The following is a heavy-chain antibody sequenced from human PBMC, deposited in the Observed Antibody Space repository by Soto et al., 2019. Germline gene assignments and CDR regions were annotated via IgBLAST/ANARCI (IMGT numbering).Heavy chain of an antibody. D-gene: IGHD3-22*01. V-gene: IGHV4-39*01. CDR2: IYSSGST. Sequence: SETLSLTCTVSGGSISRSTYYWGWLRQPPGKWLEWIGSIYSSGSTYYHPSLKSRVTISVDTSKNQFFLRLSSVTAADTAVYYCATPVSSGYQALEVWGQGTMVTVSS. CDR1: GGSISRSTYY. CDR3: ATPVSSGYQALEV. J-gene: IGHJ3*01.